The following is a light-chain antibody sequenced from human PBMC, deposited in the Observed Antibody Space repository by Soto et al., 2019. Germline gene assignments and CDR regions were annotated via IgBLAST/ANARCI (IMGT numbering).Light chain of an antibody. CDR3: CSYAGSSTYVV. J-gene: IGLJ2*01. CDR2: EGS. CDR1: SSDVGSYNL. V-gene: IGLV2-23*01. Sequence: QSALTQPASVSGSPGQSITISCTGTSSDVGSYNLVSWYQQHPGKAPKLMIYEGSKRPSGVSNRFSGSKSGNTASLTISGLQAEDEADYNCCSYAGSSTYVVFGGGTKLTVL.